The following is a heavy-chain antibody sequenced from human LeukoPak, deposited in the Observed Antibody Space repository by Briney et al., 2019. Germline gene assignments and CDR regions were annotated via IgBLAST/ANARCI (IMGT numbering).Heavy chain of an antibody. CDR1: GSTVSSNY. V-gene: IGHV3-53*01. CDR3: ARDRLVTGKGYYYYYGMDV. J-gene: IGHJ6*02. D-gene: IGHD2-8*02. Sequence: PGGSLRLSCAASGSTVSSNYLSWVRQAPGKGLEWVSVIYSGGSTYYADSVKGRFTISRDNSKNTLYLQMNSLRAEDTAVYYCARDRLVTGKGYYYYYGMDVWGQGTTVTVSS. CDR2: IYSGGST.